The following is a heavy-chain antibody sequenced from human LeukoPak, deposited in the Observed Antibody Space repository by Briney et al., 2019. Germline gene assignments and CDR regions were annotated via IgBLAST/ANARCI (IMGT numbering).Heavy chain of an antibody. CDR1: GFTFSSYSMN. J-gene: IGHJ4*02. CDR3: ARVDIAVVPSTTFDC. CDR2: IYYSGNT. Sequence: GSLRLSCAASGFTFSSYSMNWVRQPPGKGLEWIGSIYYSGNTYYNPSLKSRVTISVDTSKNQFSLRLRSVTAADTAVHYCARVDIAVVPSTTFDCWGQGTLVTVSS. D-gene: IGHD2-2*01. V-gene: IGHV4-39*01.